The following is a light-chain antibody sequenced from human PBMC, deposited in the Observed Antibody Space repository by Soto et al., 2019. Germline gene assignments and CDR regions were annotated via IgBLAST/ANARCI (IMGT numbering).Light chain of an antibody. CDR2: EVS. CDR1: SSDVGAYNF. Sequence: QSVLTQPPSASGSPGQSVTISCTGTSSDVGAYNFVSWFQQHPGRAPKLMIYEVSKRPSGVPDRFSGSKSGNTASLTVSGLQAEDEADYYCSSYAGRSVVFGGGTKVTVL. J-gene: IGLJ2*01. CDR3: SSYAGRSVV. V-gene: IGLV2-8*01.